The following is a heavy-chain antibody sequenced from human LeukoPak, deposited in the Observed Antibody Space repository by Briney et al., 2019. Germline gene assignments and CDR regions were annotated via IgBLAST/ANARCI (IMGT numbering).Heavy chain of an antibody. V-gene: IGHV3-23*01. CDR3: ARDLYSGSSPFDY. J-gene: IGHJ4*02. Sequence: GGSLRLSCAASGFTFSSYAMSWVRQAPGKGLEWVSVISGSGGSTYHADSVKGRLTISRDNSKNTLSLQMNSLRAEDTAVYYCARDLYSGSSPFDYWGQGTPVTVSS. CDR1: GFTFSSYA. D-gene: IGHD1-26*01. CDR2: ISGSGGST.